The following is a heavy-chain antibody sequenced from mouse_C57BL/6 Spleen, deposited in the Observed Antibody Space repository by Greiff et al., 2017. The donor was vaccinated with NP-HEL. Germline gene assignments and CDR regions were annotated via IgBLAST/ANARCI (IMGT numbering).Heavy chain of an antibody. CDR2: ISSGSSTI. CDR1: GFTFSDYG. CDR3: AIGYWGDY. Sequence: EVKLMESGGGLVKPGGSLKLSCAASGFTFSDYGMHWVRQAPEKGLEWVAYISSGSSTIYYADTVKGRFTISRDNAKNTLFLQMTSLRSEDTAMYYCAIGYWGDYWGQGTSVTVSS. V-gene: IGHV5-17*01. J-gene: IGHJ4*01. D-gene: IGHD3-3*01.